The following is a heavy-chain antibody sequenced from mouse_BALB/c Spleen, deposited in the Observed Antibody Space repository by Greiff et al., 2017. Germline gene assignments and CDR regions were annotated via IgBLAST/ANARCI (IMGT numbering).Heavy chain of an antibody. CDR2: ISSGGSYT. Sequence: EVKVVESGGDLVKPGGSLKLSCAASGFTFSSYGMSWVRQTPDKRLEWVATISSGGSYTYYPDSVKGRFTISRDNAKNTLYLQMSSLKSEDTAMYYCARHGYYGSSYEYFDYWGQGTTLTVSS. CDR1: GFTFSSYG. J-gene: IGHJ2*01. V-gene: IGHV5-6*01. CDR3: ARHGYYGSSYEYFDY. D-gene: IGHD1-1*01.